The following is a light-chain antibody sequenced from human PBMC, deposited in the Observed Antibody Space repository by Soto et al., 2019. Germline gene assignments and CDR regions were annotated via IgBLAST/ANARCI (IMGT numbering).Light chain of an antibody. CDR1: SSDVGGYNY. J-gene: IGLJ2*01. CDR2: EVS. V-gene: IGLV2-8*01. Sequence: QSVLTQPPSASGSPGQSVTISCTGTSSDVGGYNYVSWYQQHPGKAPKLIIYEVSKRPSGVPDRFSGSKFGNTASLTVSGLQAEDEGDYYCSSYAGSNNLVFGGGTKVTVL. CDR3: SSYAGSNNLV.